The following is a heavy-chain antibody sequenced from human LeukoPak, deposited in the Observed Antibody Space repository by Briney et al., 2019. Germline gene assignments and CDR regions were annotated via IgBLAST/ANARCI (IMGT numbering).Heavy chain of an antibody. D-gene: IGHD3-22*01. CDR2: INHSGST. V-gene: IGHV4-34*01. Sequence: SETLSLTCAVYGGSFSGYYWSWIRQPPGKGLEWIGEINHSGSTNYNPSLKSRVTISVDTSKNQFSLKLSSVTAADTAVYYCAKDSERITMIPCYFDYWGQGTLVTVSS. CDR1: GGSFSGYY. CDR3: AKDSERITMIPCYFDY. J-gene: IGHJ4*02.